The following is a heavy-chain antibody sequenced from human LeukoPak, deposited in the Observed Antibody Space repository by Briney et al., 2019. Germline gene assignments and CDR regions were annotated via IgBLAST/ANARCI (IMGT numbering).Heavy chain of an antibody. J-gene: IGHJ5*02. Sequence: SVEVSCKASGGTFSSYAISWVRQAPGQGLERMGGIIPIFGTANYAQKFQGRVTITTDESTSTAYMELSSLRSEDTAVYYCARARGITYEFDPWGQGTLVTVSS. V-gene: IGHV1-69*05. CDR1: GGTFSSYA. CDR2: IIPIFGTA. D-gene: IGHD3-10*01. CDR3: ARARGITYEFDP.